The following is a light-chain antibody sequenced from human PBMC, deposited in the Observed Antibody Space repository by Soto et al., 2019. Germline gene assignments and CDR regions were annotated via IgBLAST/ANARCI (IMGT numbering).Light chain of an antibody. CDR2: GAF. Sequence: DIQMTQSPSSVSASVGDRVTITCRASQTISSWLAWYQQKPGTAPKLLISGAFRLQSGVPSRFSGSGFGTDFTLTISSLQPEDIASYYCQQANSFLSFGGGTKVEIK. CDR1: QTISSW. CDR3: QQANSFLS. J-gene: IGKJ4*01. V-gene: IGKV1-12*01.